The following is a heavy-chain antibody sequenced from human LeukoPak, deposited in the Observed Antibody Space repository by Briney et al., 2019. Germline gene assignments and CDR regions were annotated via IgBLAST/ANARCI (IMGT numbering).Heavy chain of an antibody. CDR2: ISSSSSYI. J-gene: IGHJ4*02. D-gene: IGHD2-15*01. CDR1: GFTFSSYS. CDR3: ARPHSDCSGGSCPFDY. V-gene: IGHV3-21*01. Sequence: GGSLRLSCAASGFTFSSYSMSWVRQAPGKGLEWVSSISSSSSYIYYADSVKGRFTISRDNAKNSLYLQMNSLRAEDTAVYYCARPHSDCSGGSCPFDYWGQGTLVTVSS.